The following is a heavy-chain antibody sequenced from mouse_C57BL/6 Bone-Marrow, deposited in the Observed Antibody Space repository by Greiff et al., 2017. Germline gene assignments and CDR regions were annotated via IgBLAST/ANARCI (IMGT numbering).Heavy chain of an antibody. V-gene: IGHV1-61*01. Sequence: VQLQQPGAELVRPGSSVKLSCKASGYTFTSYWMDWVKQRPGQGLAWIGNIYPSDSETHYNQKFKDKATLTVDKSSSTAYMQLSSLTSEDSAVYYCARSYSNSFAYWGQGTLVTVSA. CDR2: IYPSDSET. CDR3: ARSYSNSFAY. CDR1: GYTFTSYW. D-gene: IGHD2-5*01. J-gene: IGHJ3*01.